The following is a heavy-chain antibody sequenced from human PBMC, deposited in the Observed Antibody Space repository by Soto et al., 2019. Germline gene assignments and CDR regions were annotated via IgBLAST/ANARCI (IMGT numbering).Heavy chain of an antibody. J-gene: IGHJ4*02. CDR1: NGSVSSSTYY. CDR2: ISYTGTT. V-gene: IGHV4-39*01. D-gene: IGHD6-6*01. CDR3: ARYGTSSGYLDC. Sequence: SETLSLTCTVSNGSVSSSTYYWAWIRQPPGKGLEWIGTISYTGTTYYKPSLKSRVTISIDTSKNQFSLKPNSVTTADTAVYSCARYGTSSGYLDCWGQGALVTVSS.